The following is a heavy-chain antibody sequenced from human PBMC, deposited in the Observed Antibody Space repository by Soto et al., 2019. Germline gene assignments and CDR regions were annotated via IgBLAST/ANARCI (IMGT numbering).Heavy chain of an antibody. J-gene: IGHJ4*02. CDR2: IRHSSSYI. CDR3: ARDSKYTSGIAGAGTL. Sequence: GGSLRLSCAASGFTFSSYSMHWFRQAPGNGLEWVSAIRHSSSYIYYADSVKGRFTISRDNAKNSLYLQMNSLRAEDTAVYYCARDSKYTSGIAGAGTLWGQGT. CDR1: GFTFSSYS. D-gene: IGHD6-13*01. V-gene: IGHV3-21*01.